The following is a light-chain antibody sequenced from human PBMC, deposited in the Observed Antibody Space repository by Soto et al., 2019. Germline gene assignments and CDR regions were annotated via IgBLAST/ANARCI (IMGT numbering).Light chain of an antibody. V-gene: IGKV1-5*03. CDR1: QTISVL. CDR3: QQYYSLWT. J-gene: IGKJ1*01. Sequence: DIQMTQSPSRLSACVGDTLGITCRASQTISVLLAWYQQKPGKAPKLLIYKASGLESGVPSRFSGSGSGTEFTLTINGLKPDDFASYYCQQYYSLWTFGQGTKVDIK. CDR2: KAS.